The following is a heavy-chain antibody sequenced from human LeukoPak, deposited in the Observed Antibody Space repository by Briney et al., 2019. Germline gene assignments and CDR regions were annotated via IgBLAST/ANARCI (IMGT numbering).Heavy chain of an antibody. CDR3: ARGLTVTILDDDDP. CDR1: GGSFRGYY. V-gene: IGHV4-34*01. CDR2: INHSGST. Sequence: SETLSLTCAVYGGSFRGYYWSWIRQPPGKGLEWIGEINHSGSTNYNPSLKSRVTISIDTSKNQFSLKLSSVTAADTAVYYCARGLTVTILDDDDPWGQGTLVTVSS. D-gene: IGHD4-17*01. J-gene: IGHJ5*02.